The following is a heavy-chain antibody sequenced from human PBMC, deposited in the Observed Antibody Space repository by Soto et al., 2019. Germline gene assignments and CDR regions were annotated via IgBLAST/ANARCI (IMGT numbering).Heavy chain of an antibody. CDR3: ARVQSGAPLYWYFDL. V-gene: IGHV1-69*13. CDR2: IIPIFGTA. J-gene: IGHJ2*01. Sequence: ASVKVSCKASGGTFSSYAISWVRQAPGQGLEWMGGIIPIFGTANYAQKFQGRVTITADESTSTAYMELSSLRSEDTAVYYCARVQSGAPLYWYFDLWGRGTLVTVSS. D-gene: IGHD1-26*01. CDR1: GGTFSSYA.